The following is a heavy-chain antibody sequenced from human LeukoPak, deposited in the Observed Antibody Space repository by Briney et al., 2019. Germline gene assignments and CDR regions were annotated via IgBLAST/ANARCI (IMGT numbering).Heavy chain of an antibody. J-gene: IGHJ4*02. Sequence: KSSETLSLTCTVSGGSISSSNYYWGWIRQPPRKGLEWIGSIYYSGSTYYNPSLKSRVTISVDTSKNQFSLKLSSVTAADTAVYYCARDHSFGWYYFDYWGQGTLVTVSS. CDR1: GGSISSSNYY. V-gene: IGHV4-39*07. D-gene: IGHD2-15*01. CDR3: ARDHSFGWYYFDY. CDR2: IYYSGST.